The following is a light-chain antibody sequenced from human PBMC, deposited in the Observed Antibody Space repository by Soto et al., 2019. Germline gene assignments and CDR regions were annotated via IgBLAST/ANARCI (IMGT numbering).Light chain of an antibody. J-gene: IGKJ4*01. V-gene: IGKV3-20*01. CDR2: GAS. CDR3: QQYNNWPPIT. Sequence: EIVLTQSPGTLSLSPGERATLSCRASQTVSNTYLAWYQQKPGQAPRLLIYGASSRATGIPDRFSGSGSGTEFTLTISSLQSEDFAVYYCQQYNNWPPITFGGGTKVEIK. CDR1: QTVSNTY.